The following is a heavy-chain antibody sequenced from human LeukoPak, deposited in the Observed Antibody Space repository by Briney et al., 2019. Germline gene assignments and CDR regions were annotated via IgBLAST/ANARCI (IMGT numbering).Heavy chain of an antibody. D-gene: IGHD3-22*01. Sequence: GASVKVSCKASGYTFTSYGISWVRQAPGQGLEWMGWISAYNGNTNYAQKLQGRVTMTTDTSTSTAYMELRSLRSDDTAVYYCARARNYYDSSGYYTDYWGQGTLVTVSS. CDR3: ARARNYYDSSGYYTDY. CDR1: GYTFTSYG. V-gene: IGHV1-18*01. CDR2: ISAYNGNT. J-gene: IGHJ4*02.